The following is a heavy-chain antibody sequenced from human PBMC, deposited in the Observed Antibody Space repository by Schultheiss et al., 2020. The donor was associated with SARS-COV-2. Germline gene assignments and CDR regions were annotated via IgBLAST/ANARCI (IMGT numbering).Heavy chain of an antibody. V-gene: IGHV1-2*06. CDR3: ARVLSSEAAAGHYYFDY. D-gene: IGHD6-13*01. CDR2: INPNSGGT. Sequence: ASVKVSCEASGYTFSGYYMHWVRQAPGQGLEWMGRINPNSGGTNYAQKFQGRVTMTRDTSISTAYMELSRLRSDDTAVYYCARVLSSEAAAGHYYFDYWGQGTLVTVSS. CDR1: GYTFSGYY. J-gene: IGHJ4*02.